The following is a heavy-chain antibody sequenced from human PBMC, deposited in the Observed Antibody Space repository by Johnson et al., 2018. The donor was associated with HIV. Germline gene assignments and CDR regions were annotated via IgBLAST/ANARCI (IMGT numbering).Heavy chain of an antibody. CDR1: GFTFSSYA. Sequence: QVQLVESGGGLVQPGRSLRLSCAASGFTFSSYAMHWVRQAPGKGLEWVAVISYDGSNKYYADSVKGRFTISRDNSKNTLYLQMNSLRAEDTAVYYCAKGEAATTVTLDIWGQGTMVTVSS. D-gene: IGHD4-11*01. CDR3: AKGEAATTVTLDI. CDR2: ISYDGSNK. J-gene: IGHJ3*02. V-gene: IGHV3-30*04.